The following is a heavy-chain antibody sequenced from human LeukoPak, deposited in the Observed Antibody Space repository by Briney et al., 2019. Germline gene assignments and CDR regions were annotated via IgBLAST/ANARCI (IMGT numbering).Heavy chain of an antibody. Sequence: PGGSLRLSCGASGFIFKRYWMSWVRQASAEGPEWVANIKENGSEEYYVDSVKGRFTISRDNAKNSLYLQMNSLRAEDTAVYYCARVLSGGSCIFDYWGQGTPVTVSS. D-gene: IGHD2-15*01. V-gene: IGHV3-7*03. J-gene: IGHJ4*02. CDR1: GFIFKRYW. CDR2: IKENGSEE. CDR3: ARVLSGGSCIFDY.